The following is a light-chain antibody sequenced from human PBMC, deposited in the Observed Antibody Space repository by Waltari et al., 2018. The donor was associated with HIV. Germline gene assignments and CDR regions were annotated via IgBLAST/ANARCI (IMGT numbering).Light chain of an antibody. CDR1: RSLSGW. J-gene: IGKJ4*01. CDR2: QAS. V-gene: IGKV1-5*03. Sequence: DIQMTQSPSTLSASVGDRVTISCRASRSLSGWLAWYQQKPGRAPKLLIFQASTLQSGVPSRFSGSASGTDFTLTISSLQPDDFATYYCQQYYSTPPLTFGGGTKVEIK. CDR3: QQYYSTPPLT.